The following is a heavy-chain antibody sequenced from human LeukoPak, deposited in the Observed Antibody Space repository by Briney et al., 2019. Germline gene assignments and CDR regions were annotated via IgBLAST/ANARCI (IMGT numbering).Heavy chain of an antibody. V-gene: IGHV1-2*02. CDR3: ASSNGERGLDYYYFMDV. CDR2: INPNSGGT. J-gene: IGHJ6*03. Sequence: AASVKVSCKASGYTFTGYFIHWVRQAPGQGLEWMGWINPNSGGTNYAQKFQGRVTMTRDRSRSTVYMELGSLISDDTAVYYCASSNGERGLDYYYFMDVWGKGTTVT. CDR1: GYTFTGYF. D-gene: IGHD3/OR15-3a*01.